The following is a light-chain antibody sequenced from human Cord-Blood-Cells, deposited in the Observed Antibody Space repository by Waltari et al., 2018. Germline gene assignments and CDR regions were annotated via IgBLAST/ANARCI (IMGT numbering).Light chain of an antibody. CDR2: DVS. CDR1: SSDVGGYNY. CDR3: CSYAGSYSSYV. Sequence: QSALTQPRSVSGSPGQSVTISCTGTSSDVGGYNYVSWYQQHPGKAPKLMIYDVSKRPSGVPDRFSGSKAGNTASLPISGLQAEEEADYYCCSYAGSYSSYVFGTGTKVTVL. J-gene: IGLJ1*01. V-gene: IGLV2-11*01.